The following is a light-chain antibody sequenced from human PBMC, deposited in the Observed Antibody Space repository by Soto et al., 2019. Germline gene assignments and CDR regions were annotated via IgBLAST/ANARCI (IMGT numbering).Light chain of an antibody. Sequence: QSALTQPPSVTGAPGQRVTISCTGTNSNIGAGYDVHWYQQFPGKAPKLLISAYTNRPSGIPDRFSVSKSVTSASLAITGLQAEDEAHFYCQSYDRSFNGVIFGVGTKVTV. J-gene: IGLJ2*01. V-gene: IGLV1-40*01. CDR3: QSYDRSFNGVI. CDR2: AYT. CDR1: NSNIGAGYD.